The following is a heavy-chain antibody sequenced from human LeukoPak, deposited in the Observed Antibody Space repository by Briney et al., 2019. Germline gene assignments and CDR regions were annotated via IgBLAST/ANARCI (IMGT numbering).Heavy chain of an antibody. D-gene: IGHD5-18*01. Sequence: SETLSLTCTVSGGSISSSSYYWGWIRQPPGKGLEWIGSIYYSGSTYYNPSLKSRVTISVDTSKNQFSLKLSSVTAADTAVYYCAGTTEGGYTYYYFYYYYMDVWGKGTTVTISS. CDR2: IYYSGST. V-gene: IGHV4-39*07. CDR1: GGSISSSSYY. CDR3: AGTTEGGYTYYYFYYYYMDV. J-gene: IGHJ6*03.